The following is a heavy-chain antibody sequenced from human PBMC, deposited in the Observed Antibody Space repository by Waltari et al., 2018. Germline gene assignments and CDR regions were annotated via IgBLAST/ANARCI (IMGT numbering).Heavy chain of an antibody. CDR3: SVSLNY. CDR2: IKHDASES. J-gene: IGHJ4*02. Sequence: EVQLVESGGGLVQPGGSLRRSCAGSGFTFSNPWMDWVRQAPGKGLEWVANIKHDASESHYVDSVKGRFTISRDNAQNLLYLQMNSLRAGDTAVYYCSVSLNYWGQGTLVTVSS. V-gene: IGHV3-7*01. CDR1: GFTFSNPW.